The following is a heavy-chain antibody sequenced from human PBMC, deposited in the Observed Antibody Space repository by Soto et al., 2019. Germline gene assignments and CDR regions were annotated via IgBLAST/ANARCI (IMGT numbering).Heavy chain of an antibody. J-gene: IGHJ4*02. CDR2: VSHDGSNK. Sequence: QVQLVESGGGVVLPGRSLRLSCVASGFTFRHYGMQWVRQAPGKGLEWVALVSHDGSNKYYGDSVKGRFTISRDNSKYMLYLEIDSLSAEDTAVYYCAKDRSAGCGGDCSCDSWGQGTLVTVSS. V-gene: IGHV3-30*18. CDR3: AKDRSAGCGGDCSCDS. CDR1: GFTFRHYG. D-gene: IGHD2-21*02.